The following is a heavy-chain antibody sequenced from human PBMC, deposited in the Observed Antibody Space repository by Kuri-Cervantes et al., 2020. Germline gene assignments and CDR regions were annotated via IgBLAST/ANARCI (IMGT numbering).Heavy chain of an antibody. CDR3: ARVWGPFDY. CDR1: GFTFSSYA. Sequence: LSLTCAASGFTFSSYAMHWVRQAPGKGLEWVAVISYDGSNKYYADSVKGRFTISRDNSKNTLYLQMNSLRAEDTAVYYCARVWGPFDYWGQGTLVTVSS. V-gene: IGHV3-30-3*01. CDR2: ISYDGSNK. D-gene: IGHD3-16*01. J-gene: IGHJ4*02.